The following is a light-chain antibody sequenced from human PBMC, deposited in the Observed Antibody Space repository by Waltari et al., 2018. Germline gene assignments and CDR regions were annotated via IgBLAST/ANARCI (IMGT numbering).Light chain of an antibody. Sequence: EIVMAQSPASLSVSPGERAIFSCRASQIVTTNVAWYQQNPGQPPRLLIYGASTRATDIPARFSGSGSGTEFTLTITSPQSEDVGVYYCHQYNDGPPFNFGQGTKLEIK. V-gene: IGKV3-15*01. CDR3: HQYNDGPPFN. CDR2: GAS. J-gene: IGKJ2*01. CDR1: QIVTTN.